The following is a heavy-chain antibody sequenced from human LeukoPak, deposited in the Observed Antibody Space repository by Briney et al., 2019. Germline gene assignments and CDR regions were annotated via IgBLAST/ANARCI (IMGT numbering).Heavy chain of an antibody. V-gene: IGHV3-21*01. CDR1: GFTFSTYT. CDR2: ISSSSNYI. D-gene: IGHD6-19*01. Sequence: KPGGSLRLSCAVSGFTFSTYTMNWVRQAPGKGLEWVSSISSSSNYIYYADSVRGRFTISRDNAKNSLSLQMNSLRAEDTAVYYCARDLYSSGWGQGTLVTVSS. J-gene: IGHJ4*02. CDR3: ARDLYSSG.